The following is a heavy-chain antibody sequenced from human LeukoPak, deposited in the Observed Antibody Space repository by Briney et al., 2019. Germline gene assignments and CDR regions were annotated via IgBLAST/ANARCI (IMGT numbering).Heavy chain of an antibody. CDR3: SIMHGYYDGSGYWVQ. CDR2: ITLNADRP. J-gene: IGHJ1*01. D-gene: IGHD3-22*01. V-gene: IGHV3-23*01. CDR1: GFTFGSYG. Sequence: PGGSLRLSCAASGFTFGSYGMSWVRQAPGKGLEWVSFITLNADRPFYADSVEGRFTISRDNPRNTLYMQMNSLRDQDTAVDYCSIMHGYYDGSGYWVQWGQGTLVTVSS.